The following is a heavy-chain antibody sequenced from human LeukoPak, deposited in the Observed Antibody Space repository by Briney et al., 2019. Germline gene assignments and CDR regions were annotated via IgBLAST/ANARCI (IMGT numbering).Heavy chain of an antibody. J-gene: IGHJ6*03. CDR3: ARVMEPVTTWDGYYYMDV. D-gene: IGHD4-17*01. Sequence: GGSLRLSCAASGFTFSSYSMNWVRQAPGKGLEWVSSISSSSSYIYYADSVKGRFTISRDNAKNSLYLQMNSLRAEDTAVYYCARVMEPVTTWDGYYYMDVWGKGTTVTVSS. CDR2: ISSSSSYI. V-gene: IGHV3-21*01. CDR1: GFTFSSYS.